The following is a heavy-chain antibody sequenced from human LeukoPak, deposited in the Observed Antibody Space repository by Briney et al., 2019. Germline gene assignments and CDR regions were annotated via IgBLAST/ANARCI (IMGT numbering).Heavy chain of an antibody. J-gene: IGHJ5*02. D-gene: IGHD2-2*01. CDR1: GFSVSNNY. Sequence: GGSLRLSCAASGFSVSNNYMNWVRQAPGKGLEWVSVIHSDGNTYYADSVKGRFTISRDNAKNSLYLQMNSLRAEDTALYHCARGPGYCSSTSCGWFDPWGQGTLVTVSS. V-gene: IGHV3-53*01. CDR3: ARGPGYCSSTSCGWFDP. CDR2: IHSDGNT.